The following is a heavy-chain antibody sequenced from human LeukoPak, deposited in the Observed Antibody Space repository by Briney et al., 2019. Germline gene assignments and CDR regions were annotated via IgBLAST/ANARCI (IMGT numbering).Heavy chain of an antibody. CDR1: GYTFTSYY. V-gene: IGHV1-46*01. Sequence: ASVKVSCKASGYTFTSYYMHWVRQAPGQGLEWMGLINPTGDSTGYAQKFQGRVTMTRDMSTSTDLMELSSLRSEDTAVYYCARDNSVGDNAWWFDPWGQGTLVTVSS. J-gene: IGHJ5*02. D-gene: IGHD1-26*01. CDR2: INPTGDST. CDR3: ARDNSVGDNAWWFDP.